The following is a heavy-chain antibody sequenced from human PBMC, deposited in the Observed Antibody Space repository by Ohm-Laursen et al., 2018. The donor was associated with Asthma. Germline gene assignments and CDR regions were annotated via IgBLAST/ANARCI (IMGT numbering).Heavy chain of an antibody. CDR3: ARIGPEWELPGREYSLHH. J-gene: IGHJ1*01. CDR2: ISTASTFI. Sequence: GSLRLSCAASGYTFSRYSIHWVRQFPGKGLEWVASISTASTFIYYADSVRGRFTTSRDNAKNSVYLQMNSLRADDTALYYCARIGPEWELPGREYSLHHWGEGTLVTVPS. D-gene: IGHD1-26*01. V-gene: IGHV3-21*01. CDR1: GYTFSRYS.